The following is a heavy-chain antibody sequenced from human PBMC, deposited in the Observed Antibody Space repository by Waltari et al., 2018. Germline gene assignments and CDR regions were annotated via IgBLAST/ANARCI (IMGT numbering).Heavy chain of an antibody. CDR1: GYTFTSYD. V-gene: IGHV1-8*03. D-gene: IGHD4-17*01. CDR3: ARGSGDYLSYYYYGMDV. J-gene: IGHJ6*02. CDR2: MNPNSGNT. Sequence: QVQLVQSGAEVKKPGASVKVSCKASGYTFTSYDINWVRQATGQGLEWMGWMNPNSGNTGYAQKFQGRVTITRNTSISTAYMELSSLRSEDTAVYYCARGSGDYLSYYYYGMDVWGQGTTVTVSS.